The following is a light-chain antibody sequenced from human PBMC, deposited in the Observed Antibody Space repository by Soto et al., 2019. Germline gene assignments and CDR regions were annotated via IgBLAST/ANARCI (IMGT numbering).Light chain of an antibody. V-gene: IGKV1-5*01. CDR2: DAS. J-gene: IGKJ1*01. Sequence: DNQMTQSPSTLSASVGDRVTITCRASQSMSTWLAWYQQKPGKAPKVLIYDASTLGSGVPSRFSGSGSGTEFTLTINSLQPDDFATYYCQQYNSYSWTFGRGTK. CDR1: QSMSTW. CDR3: QQYNSYSWT.